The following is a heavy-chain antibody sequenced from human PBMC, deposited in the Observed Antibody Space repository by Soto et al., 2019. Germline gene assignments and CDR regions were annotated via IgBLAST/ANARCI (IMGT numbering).Heavy chain of an antibody. CDR2: IYSGGST. J-gene: IGHJ6*03. V-gene: IGHV3-66*01. CDR1: GFTVSSNY. Sequence: EVQLVESGGGLVQPGGSLRLSCAASGFTVSSNYMSWVRQAPGKGLEWVSVIYSGGSTYYADSVKGRCTISRDNSKNTLYLQMNIMSAEDTSVYYCARGAIENYYSYYMDVWGKGTTVTVSS. D-gene: IGHD3-22*01. CDR3: ARGAIENYYSYYMDV.